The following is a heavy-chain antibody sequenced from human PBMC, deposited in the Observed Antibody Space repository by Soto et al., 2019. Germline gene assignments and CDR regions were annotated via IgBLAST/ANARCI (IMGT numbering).Heavy chain of an antibody. CDR1: GGTFSSYA. D-gene: IGHD6-13*01. CDR2: LIPIFGTA. V-gene: IGHV1-69*01. CDR3: ARSIAAAGMTDYYYYGMDV. J-gene: IGHJ6*02. Sequence: QVQLVQSGAEVKKPGSSVKVSCKASGGTFSSYAISWVRQAPGQGLEWMGGLIPIFGTANYAQKFQGRVTITADEYTSTAYMELSSLRSEDTAVYYCARSIAAAGMTDYYYYGMDVWGQGTTVTVSS.